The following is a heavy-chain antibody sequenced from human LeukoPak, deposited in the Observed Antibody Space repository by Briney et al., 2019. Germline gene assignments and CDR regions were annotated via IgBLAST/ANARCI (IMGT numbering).Heavy chain of an antibody. CDR3: ARDRRVAARPRYYDAFDI. Sequence: ASVKVSCKASGCTFTSYGISWVRQAPGQGLEWMGWISAYNGNTNYAQKLQGRVTMTTDTSTSTAYMELRSLRSDDTAVYYCARDRRVAARPRYYDAFDIWGQGTMVTVSS. CDR1: GCTFTSYG. D-gene: IGHD6-6*01. CDR2: ISAYNGNT. J-gene: IGHJ3*02. V-gene: IGHV1-18*01.